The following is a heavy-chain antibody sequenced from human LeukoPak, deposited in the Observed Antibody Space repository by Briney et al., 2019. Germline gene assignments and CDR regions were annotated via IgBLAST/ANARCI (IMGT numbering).Heavy chain of an antibody. V-gene: IGHV3-64*02. CDR1: GFTFSPYT. J-gene: IGHJ6*03. Sequence: GGSLRLSCAASGFTFSPYTMHWVRQAPGKGLEFVSAIIGDGITTYYADSVKGRFTVSRDNSKSTLYLQMGSLTAEDMAVYYWARGRAVYYLDAGGKGTTVTV. CDR2: IIGDGITT. CDR3: ARGRAVYYLDA. D-gene: IGHD3-9*01.